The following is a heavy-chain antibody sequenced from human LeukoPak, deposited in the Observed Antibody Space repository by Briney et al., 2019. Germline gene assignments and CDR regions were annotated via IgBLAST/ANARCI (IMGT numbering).Heavy chain of an antibody. D-gene: IGHD6-19*01. J-gene: IGHJ4*02. V-gene: IGHV1-69*13. CDR2: IIPMFGIA. Sequence: SVKVSCKASAGTFSRNANSWVRQAPGQGLEWMGGIIPMFGIANYAQKFQGRVTITADESTSTAYMELSSLRSEDTAVYYCARDRPYTGGWRGFDYWGQGTLVTVSS. CDR1: AGTFSRNA. CDR3: ARDRPYTGGWRGFDY.